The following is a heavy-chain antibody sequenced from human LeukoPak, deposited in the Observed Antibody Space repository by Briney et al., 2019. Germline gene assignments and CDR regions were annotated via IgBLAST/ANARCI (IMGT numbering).Heavy chain of an antibody. D-gene: IGHD4-23*01. V-gene: IGHV3-30*18. CDR2: ISYDGNTK. CDR1: GFTFSNYN. CDR3: AKDGVHGGLFEY. Sequence: GGSLRLSCAASGFTFSNYNMHWVRQAPGKGLEWVTVISYDGNTKYYADSVKGRFTVSRDTSKNALYLQMNSLRAEDTAVYYCAKDGVHGGLFEYWGQGTLVTVSS. J-gene: IGHJ4*02.